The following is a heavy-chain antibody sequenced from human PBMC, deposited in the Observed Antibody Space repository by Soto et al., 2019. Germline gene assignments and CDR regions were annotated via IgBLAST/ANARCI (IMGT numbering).Heavy chain of an antibody. J-gene: IGHJ5*02. CDR1: VYTFTSYA. CDR2: INAGNGNT. V-gene: IGHV1-3*01. Sequence: ASVKVSCKASVYTFTSYAMHWVRQAPGQRLEWMGWINAGNGNTKYSQKFQGRVTITRDTSASTAYMELSSLRSEDTAVYYCARGSDTIFGAACFDPWGQGTLVTVSS. D-gene: IGHD3-3*01. CDR3: ARGSDTIFGAACFDP.